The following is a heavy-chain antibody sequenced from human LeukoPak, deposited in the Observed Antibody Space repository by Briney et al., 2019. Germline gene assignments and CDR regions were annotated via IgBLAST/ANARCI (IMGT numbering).Heavy chain of an antibody. Sequence: GGSLRLSCAASGFTFSSYWMSWGRQAPGKGLEWVADIKQQGRERYYVDSVKGRFTISRDNAKKSLYLQMNSLRAEDTAVYYCARERDDYNFFDYWGQGTLFTVSS. CDR2: IKQQGRER. V-gene: IGHV3-7*04. J-gene: IGHJ4*02. CDR3: ARERDDYNFFDY. CDR1: GFTFSSYW. D-gene: IGHD5-24*01.